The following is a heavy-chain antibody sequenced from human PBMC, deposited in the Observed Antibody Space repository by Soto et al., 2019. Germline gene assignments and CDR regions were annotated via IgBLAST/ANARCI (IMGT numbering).Heavy chain of an antibody. Sequence: QVQLVESGGGVAQPGRSLRLSCAASGFAFSSYAMHWVRQAPGKGLEWVSLISSDGSSKSYAESVKGRFTISRDNSKRMVYLQMNNLRAEDTALYYCASSNKDYDLWNGYYLPMVLPSWGQGTLVTVTS. D-gene: IGHD3-3*01. CDR3: ASSNKDYDLWNGYYLPMVLPS. J-gene: IGHJ4*02. V-gene: IGHV3-30-3*01. CDR2: ISSDGSSK. CDR1: GFAFSSYA.